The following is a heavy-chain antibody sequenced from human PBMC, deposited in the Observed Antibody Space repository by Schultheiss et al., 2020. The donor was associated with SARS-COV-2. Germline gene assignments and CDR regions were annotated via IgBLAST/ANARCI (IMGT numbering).Heavy chain of an antibody. J-gene: IGHJ4*02. CDR1: GYTFTGYY. V-gene: IGHV1-2*06. D-gene: IGHD3-22*01. CDR3: ARYYDSSLAVSDY. Sequence: ASVKVSCKASGYTFTGYYMHWVRQAPGQGLEWMGRINPNSGGTNYAQKFQGRVTMTRDTSISTAYMELSRLRSDDTAVYYCARYYDSSLAVSDYWGQGTLGTVSS. CDR2: INPNSGGT.